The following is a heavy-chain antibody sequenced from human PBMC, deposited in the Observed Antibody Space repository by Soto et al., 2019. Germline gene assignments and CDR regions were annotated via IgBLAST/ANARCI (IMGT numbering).Heavy chain of an antibody. D-gene: IGHD3-3*01. CDR2: IKTKTDGGTT. V-gene: IGHV3-15*01. J-gene: IGHJ5*02. Sequence: EVQLVESGGGLVKPGGSLRLSCAASGFTFSNALMSWVRQAPGKGLEWVGRIKTKTDGGTTDYAAPVKGRFTISRDDSKNTLYLQMNSLKTEYTAVYDCTTGLTIFGVVIDPWGQGTLVTVSS. CDR1: GFTFSNAL. CDR3: TTGLTIFGVVIDP.